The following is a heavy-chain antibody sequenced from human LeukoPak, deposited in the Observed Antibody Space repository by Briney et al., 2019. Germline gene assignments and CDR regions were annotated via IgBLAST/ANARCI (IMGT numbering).Heavy chain of an antibody. Sequence: SETLSVTCTVSGGSMSSRYWSWIRQPPGKGLEWIGYVYYSGTTNSNPSLKSRVTISVDTSKNQFSLNLRSVTAADTAVYYCARDVARSGDLFGWFDPWGQGTLVIVSS. CDR2: VYYSGTT. J-gene: IGHJ5*02. CDR3: ARDVARSGDLFGWFDP. CDR1: GGSMSSRY. V-gene: IGHV4-59*11. D-gene: IGHD3-10*01.